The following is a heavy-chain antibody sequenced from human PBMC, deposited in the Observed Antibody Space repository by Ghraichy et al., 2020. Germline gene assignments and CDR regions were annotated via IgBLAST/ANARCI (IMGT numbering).Heavy chain of an antibody. V-gene: IGHV3-7*03. CDR2: IKQDGSEK. CDR3: ARDLAGDYDAFDI. Sequence: GESLNISCAASGFTFSSYWMSWVRQAPGKGLEWVANIKQDGSEKNYVDSVKGRFTISRDNAKNSLYLQMNSLRAEDTVVYYCARDLAGDYDAFDIWGQGTMVTVSS. D-gene: IGHD4-17*01. CDR1: GFTFSSYW. J-gene: IGHJ3*02.